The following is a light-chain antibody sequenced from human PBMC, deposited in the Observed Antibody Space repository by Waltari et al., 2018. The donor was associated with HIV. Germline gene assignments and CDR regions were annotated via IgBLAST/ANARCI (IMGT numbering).Light chain of an antibody. J-gene: IGLJ2*01. Sequence: SSELTQDPAVSVALGQTVRITCQGDSLRSYYASWYQQKPGQAPVLVIYGKNNRPSGIPDRFSGSSSGNTASLTITGAQAEDEADYYCQVWDISADHGNVVFGGGTKLTVL. V-gene: IGLV3-19*01. CDR1: SLRSYY. CDR2: GKN. CDR3: QVWDISADHGNVV.